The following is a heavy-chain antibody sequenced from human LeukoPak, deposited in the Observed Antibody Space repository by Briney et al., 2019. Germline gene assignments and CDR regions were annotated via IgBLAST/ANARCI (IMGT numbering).Heavy chain of an antibody. J-gene: IGHJ6*03. CDR1: GFTFSIYS. Sequence: PGGSLRLSCAASGFTFSIYSMNWVRQAPGKGLEWVSSISSSSSYIYYADSVKGRFTISRDNAKNSLYLQMNSLRAEDTAVYYCAREEGELPRDYMDVWGKGTTVTVSS. V-gene: IGHV3-21*01. CDR2: ISSSSSYI. D-gene: IGHD1-7*01. CDR3: AREEGELPRDYMDV.